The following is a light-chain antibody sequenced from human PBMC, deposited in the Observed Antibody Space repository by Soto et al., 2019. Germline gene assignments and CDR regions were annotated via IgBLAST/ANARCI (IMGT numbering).Light chain of an antibody. V-gene: IGKV3-15*01. CDR1: QSIRTN. J-gene: IGKJ4*01. Sequence: EIMMTQSPATVSVSPGERATLSCRASQSIRTNVAWYQQKPGQALRLLIYDASTRATGLSSRFSGSGSVTEFTLTISSLQSEDVAIYYCQQYNDWPPLTFGGGTRLEI. CDR3: QQYNDWPPLT. CDR2: DAS.